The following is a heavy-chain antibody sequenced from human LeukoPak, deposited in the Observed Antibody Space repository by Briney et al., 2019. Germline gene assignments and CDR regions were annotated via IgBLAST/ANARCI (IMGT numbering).Heavy chain of an antibody. Sequence: GGSLRLSCAASGFTFSSFGMHWVRQAPGKGLEWVAFIRYDGSNKYYADSVKGRFTISRDNSKNTLYLQMNSLRTEDTAVYYCAKDMNGYRSSSSCGYYYMDVWGKGTTVTVSS. CDR2: IRYDGSNK. D-gene: IGHD2-2*01. CDR1: GFTFSSFG. CDR3: AKDMNGYRSSSSCGYYYMDV. V-gene: IGHV3-30*02. J-gene: IGHJ6*03.